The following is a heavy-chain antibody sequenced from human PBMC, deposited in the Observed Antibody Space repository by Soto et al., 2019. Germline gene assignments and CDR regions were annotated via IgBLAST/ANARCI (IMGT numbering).Heavy chain of an antibody. CDR1: GGSITGYH. Sequence: PSETLSLTCTVSGGSITGYHWSWIRQPPGKGLEWIGYIHNSGITNYNPSLQSRVTISVDTSKNHFSLKLSSVTASDTAVYYWAISIEVGLGRGYGGQGTRVTVS. CDR2: IHNSGIT. D-gene: IGHD3-16*01. V-gene: IGHV4-59*01. J-gene: IGHJ1*01. CDR3: AISIEVGLGRGY.